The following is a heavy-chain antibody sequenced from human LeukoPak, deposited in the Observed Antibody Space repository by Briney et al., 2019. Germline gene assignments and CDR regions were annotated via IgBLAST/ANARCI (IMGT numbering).Heavy chain of an antibody. D-gene: IGHD1-26*01. CDR3: AESVGATTSLYYYGMDV. CDR2: IRYDGSNK. J-gene: IGHJ6*02. V-gene: IGHV3-30*02. CDR1: GFTFSSYG. Sequence: GGSLRLSCAASGFTFSSYGMHWVRQAPGKGLEWVAFIRYDGSNKYYADSVKGRFTISRDNSKNTLYLQMNSLRAEDTAVYYCAESVGATTSLYYYGMDVWGQGTTATVSS.